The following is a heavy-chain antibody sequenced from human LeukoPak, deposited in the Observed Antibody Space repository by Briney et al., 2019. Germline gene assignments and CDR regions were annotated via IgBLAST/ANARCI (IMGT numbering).Heavy chain of an antibody. CDR1: GFTFSSYA. D-gene: IGHD6-19*01. CDR3: VKDPLAGYFDY. V-gene: IGHV3-64D*06. CDR2: ISSNGGST. Sequence: GRSLRLSCAASGFTFSSYAMHWVRQAPGKGLEYVSAISSNGGSTYYADSVKGRFTISRDNSKNTLYLQMSSLRAEDTAVYYCVKDPLAGYFDYWGQGTLVTVSS. J-gene: IGHJ4*02.